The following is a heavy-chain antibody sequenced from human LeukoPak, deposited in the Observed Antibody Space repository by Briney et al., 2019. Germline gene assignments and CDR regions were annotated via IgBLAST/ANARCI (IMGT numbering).Heavy chain of an antibody. CDR2: IHHSGST. J-gene: IGHJ4*02. CDR3: ARSDYGSGNYYWSLDY. Sequence: SETLSLTCAVYGGSISGYYWSWVRQPPGKGLEWIAEIHHSGSTNYNPSLKSQVTISIDTSKNQSSLKLSSVTAADTAVYYCARSDYGSGNYYWSLDYWGQGTLVTVSS. CDR1: GGSISGYY. V-gene: IGHV4-34*01. D-gene: IGHD3-10*01.